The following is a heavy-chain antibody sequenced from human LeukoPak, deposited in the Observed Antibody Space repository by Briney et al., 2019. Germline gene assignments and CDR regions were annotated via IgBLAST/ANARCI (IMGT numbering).Heavy chain of an antibody. CDR1: GFTFSAHW. D-gene: IGHD3-10*01. J-gene: IGHJ4*02. CDR3: ARSGGGSESYRYFDH. CDR2: IKEDGSEK. Sequence: PGGSLRLSCAASGFTFSAHWMSWVRQAPGKGLEWVANIKEDGSEKYYVDSVKGRFTISRDIAKNSLYLQMNSLRAEDTAVYYCARSGGGSESYRYFDHWGQGTLVTVSS. V-gene: IGHV3-7*01.